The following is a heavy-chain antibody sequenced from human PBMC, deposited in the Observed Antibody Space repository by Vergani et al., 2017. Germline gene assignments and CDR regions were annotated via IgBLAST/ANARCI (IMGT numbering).Heavy chain of an antibody. CDR1: GFSFSDYY. CDR3: ARAGIRRDGYNYVKY. V-gene: IGHV3-69-1*02. CDR2: IGKVEDVT. J-gene: IGHJ4*02. Sequence: EVQLLESGGGLVQPGGSLRLSCRASGFSFSDYYMTWIRQAPGKGLEWVSFIGKVEDVTHYGDSVKGRFTISRDNAEKSLTLQMNSLRVEDTALYYCARAGIRRDGYNYVKYWGQGTMVIVSA. D-gene: IGHD5-24*01.